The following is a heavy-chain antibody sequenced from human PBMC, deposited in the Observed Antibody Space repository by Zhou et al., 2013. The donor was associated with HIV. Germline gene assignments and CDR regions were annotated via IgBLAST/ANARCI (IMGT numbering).Heavy chain of an antibody. CDR3: ARGGIRATGRGRSGYYSYFDY. D-gene: IGHD3-22*01. Sequence: QVQLVQSGAEVKKPGSSVKVSCKASGGTFSSYAISWVRQAPGQGLEWMGGIIPIFGTANYAQKFQGRVTITTDESTSTAYMELSSLRSEDTAVYYCARGGIRATGRGRSGYYSYFDYWGQGTLVTVSS. V-gene: IGHV1-69*05. J-gene: IGHJ4*02. CDR1: GGTFSSYA. CDR2: IIPIFGTA.